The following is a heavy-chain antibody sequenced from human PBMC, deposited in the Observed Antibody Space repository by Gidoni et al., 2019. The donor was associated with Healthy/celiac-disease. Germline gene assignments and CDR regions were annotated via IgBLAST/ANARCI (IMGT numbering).Heavy chain of an antibody. CDR1: GFTFSSYA. J-gene: IGHJ4*02. CDR2: MSGSGGST. CDR3: ANLDHYYDSSGYKKVVDY. D-gene: IGHD3-22*01. Sequence: EVQLLESGGGLVQPGGSLRLSCAASGFTFSSYAMSWVRQAPGKGLEWVSAMSGSGGSTYYADSVKGRFTISRDNSKNTLYLQMNSLRAEDTAVYYCANLDHYYDSSGYKKVVDYWGQGTLVTVSS. V-gene: IGHV3-23*01.